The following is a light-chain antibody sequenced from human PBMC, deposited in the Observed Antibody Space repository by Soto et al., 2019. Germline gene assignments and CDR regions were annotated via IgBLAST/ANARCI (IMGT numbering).Light chain of an antibody. V-gene: IGKV3-20*01. J-gene: IGKJ5*01. CDR1: QSLRSTS. Sequence: EIVLTHSPRTLSLSPGERATLSCSASQSLRSTSLAWYQQKPGQAPRLLISGASTRAADIPDRFSGSGSGTDFTLTISRLEPEDFAVYYCQQYGSSPRVTFGQGTRLEIK. CDR3: QQYGSSPRVT. CDR2: GAS.